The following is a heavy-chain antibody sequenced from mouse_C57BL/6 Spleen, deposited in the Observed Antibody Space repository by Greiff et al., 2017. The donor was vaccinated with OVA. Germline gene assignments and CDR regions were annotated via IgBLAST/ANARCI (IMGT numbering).Heavy chain of an antibody. CDR2: INPGSGGT. D-gene: IGHD3-2*02. Sequence: VQGVESGAELVRPGTSVKVSCKASGYAFTNYLIEWVKQRPGQGLEWIGVINPGSGGTNYNEKFKGKATLTADKSSSTAYMQLSSLTSEDSAVYFCASTAQAYFDYWGQGTTLTVSS. V-gene: IGHV1-54*01. CDR1: GYAFTNYL. J-gene: IGHJ2*01. CDR3: ASTAQAYFDY.